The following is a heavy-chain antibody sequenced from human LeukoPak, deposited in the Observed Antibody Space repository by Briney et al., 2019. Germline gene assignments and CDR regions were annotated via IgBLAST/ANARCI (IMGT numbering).Heavy chain of an antibody. CDR1: GGSVSSGSYY. CDR3: AREEYGGNSYDY. J-gene: IGHJ4*02. CDR2: IYYSGST. D-gene: IGHD4-23*01. V-gene: IGHV4-61*01. Sequence: PSETLSLTCTVSGGSVSSGSYYWSWIRQPPGKGLEWIGYIYYSGSTNYNPSLKSRVTISVDTSKNQFSLKLSPVTAADTAVYYCAREEYGGNSYDYWGQGTLVTVSS.